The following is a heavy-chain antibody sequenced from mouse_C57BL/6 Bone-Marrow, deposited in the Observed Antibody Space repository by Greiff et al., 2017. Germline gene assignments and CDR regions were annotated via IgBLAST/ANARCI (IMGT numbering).Heavy chain of an antibody. CDR3: ARRDFCNYGYFDY. CDR2: IDPSDSNT. Sequence: QVQLQQPGAELVKPGASVKLSCKASGYTFTSYWMQWVKQRPGQGLEWIGEIDPSDSNTNYNQKFKGKATLTVDTSSSTAYMQLSSLTSEDSAVYYCARRDFCNYGYFDYWGQGTTLTVSS. D-gene: IGHD2-1*01. J-gene: IGHJ2*01. CDR1: GYTFTSYW. V-gene: IGHV1-50*01.